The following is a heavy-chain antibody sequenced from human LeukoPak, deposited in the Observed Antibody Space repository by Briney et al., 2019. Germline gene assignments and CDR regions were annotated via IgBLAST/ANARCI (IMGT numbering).Heavy chain of an antibody. J-gene: IGHJ4*02. CDR1: GHTFTSYG. D-gene: IGHD3-22*01. V-gene: IGHV1-18*01. CDR3: ARDLSCYDSGGYYGDH. Sequence: DSVKVSCKASGHTFTSYGISWVRQAPGQGLEWMGWISTYNRNTNYAQKFQGRVTMTTDTSTTTAYMELRSLRSDDTAVYYCARDLSCYDSGGYYGDHWGQGTLVIVSS. CDR2: ISTYNRNT.